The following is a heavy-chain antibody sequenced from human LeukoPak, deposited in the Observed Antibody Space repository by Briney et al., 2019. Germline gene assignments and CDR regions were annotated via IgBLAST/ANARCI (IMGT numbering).Heavy chain of an antibody. V-gene: IGHV3-48*03. J-gene: IGHJ4*02. D-gene: IGHD4-23*01. CDR2: ISGSARTT. Sequence: GGSLRLSCAVSGFTFNNYEMNWVRQAPGKGLEWVSYISGSARTTYYADSVQGRFTISRDNAENLLFLQMNSLRAEDTAVYYCVRDRNGGNTFDYWGQGTLVTASS. CDR1: GFTFNNYE. CDR3: VRDRNGGNTFDY.